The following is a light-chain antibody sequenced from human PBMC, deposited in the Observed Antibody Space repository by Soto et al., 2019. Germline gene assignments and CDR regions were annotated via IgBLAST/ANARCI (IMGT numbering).Light chain of an antibody. Sequence: QSALTQPASVSGSPGQSITISCTGTSSDVGGYNYVSWYQQHPGEAPQLMIYDVSNRPSGISDRFSGSKSGNTASLTISGLQAEDEADYYCSSYTSSSTDVFGTGTKVTVL. CDR1: SSDVGGYNY. CDR2: DVS. CDR3: SSYTSSSTDV. V-gene: IGLV2-14*01. J-gene: IGLJ1*01.